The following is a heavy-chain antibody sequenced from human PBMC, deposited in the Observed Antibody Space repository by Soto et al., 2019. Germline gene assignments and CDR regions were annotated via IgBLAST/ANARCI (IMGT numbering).Heavy chain of an antibody. CDR2: IYHSGST. D-gene: IGHD5-12*01. Sequence: QMQLQESGSGLVKPSQTLSLTCAVSGGSISSGGYSWSWIRQPPGKGLEWIGYIYHSGSTHYNPSHLCRVTISVDRSKNQCSLKRSSVTAADTAVYYCAAGGGLPRYYWGQGTLVTVSS. J-gene: IGHJ4*02. CDR3: AAGGGLPRYY. CDR1: GGSISSGGYS. V-gene: IGHV4-30-2*01.